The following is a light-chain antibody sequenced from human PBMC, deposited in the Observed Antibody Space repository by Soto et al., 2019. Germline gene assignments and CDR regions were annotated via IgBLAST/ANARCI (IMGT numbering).Light chain of an antibody. V-gene: IGKV3-20*01. CDR2: GAS. Sequence: EIVLTQSPGTLSLSPGERATLSCRASQSVSSSYLDWYQQKPGQAPRLLIYGASSRATGIPDRFSGSGSGTDSIITISSLEPEDFAVYYCQQYGSSPPFTFGHGNKVDIK. CDR3: QQYGSSPPFT. J-gene: IGKJ3*01. CDR1: QSVSSSY.